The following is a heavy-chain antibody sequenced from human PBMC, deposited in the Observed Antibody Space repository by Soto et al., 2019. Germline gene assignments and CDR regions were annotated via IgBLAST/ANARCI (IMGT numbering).Heavy chain of an antibody. Sequence: SETLSLTCAVYGGSFSGYYWSWIRQPPGKGLEWIGEINHSGSTNYNPSLKSRVTISVDTSKNQFSLKLSSVTAADTAVYYCARGDDVDTAMVDYWGQGTLVTVSS. J-gene: IGHJ4*02. CDR2: INHSGST. D-gene: IGHD5-18*01. CDR1: GGSFSGYY. CDR3: ARGDDVDTAMVDY. V-gene: IGHV4-34*01.